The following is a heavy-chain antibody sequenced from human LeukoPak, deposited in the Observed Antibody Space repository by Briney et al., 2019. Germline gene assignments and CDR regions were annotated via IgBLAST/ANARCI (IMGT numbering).Heavy chain of an antibody. J-gene: IGHJ4*02. CDR3: AKSSHDDYYFEY. V-gene: IGHV3-23*01. CDR1: GFMFSSCA. Sequence: GGSLRLSCAVSGFMFSSCAMNWVRQAPGKGLEWVSAISASGGATYYADSAKGRFSVSRDTSKNTLYLQMNSLRAEDTAVYYCAKSSHDDYYFEYWGQGTLVTVSS. CDR2: ISASGGAT. D-gene: IGHD3-16*01.